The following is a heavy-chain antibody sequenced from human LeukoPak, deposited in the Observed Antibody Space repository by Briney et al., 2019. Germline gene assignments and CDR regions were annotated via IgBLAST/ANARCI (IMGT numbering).Heavy chain of an antibody. CDR3: ARDLEVDYGGNSVFYY. CDR2: IIPIFGTA. J-gene: IGHJ4*02. V-gene: IGHV1-69*05. CDR1: GGTFSSYA. D-gene: IGHD4-23*01. Sequence: VASVEVSCKASGGTFSSYAISWVRQAPGQGLEWMGRIIPIFGTANYAQKFQGRVTITTDESTSTAYMELSSLRSEDTAVYYCARDLEVDYGGNSVFYYWGQGTLVTVSS.